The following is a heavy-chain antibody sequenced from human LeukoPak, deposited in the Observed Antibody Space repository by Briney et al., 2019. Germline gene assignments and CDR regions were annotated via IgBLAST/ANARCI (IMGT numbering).Heavy chain of an antibody. Sequence: ASVKVSCKASGDIFSSYYMHWVRQAPGQGLEWMGIINPSGGSISYAQKLQGRGTMTRDMSTSTVYMELSSLRSEDTAVYYCARGRHYYESSDYYYEGDAFDVWGQGTMVTVSS. D-gene: IGHD3-22*01. CDR2: INPSGGSI. CDR3: ARGRHYYESSDYYYEGDAFDV. CDR1: GDIFSSYY. J-gene: IGHJ3*01. V-gene: IGHV1-46*01.